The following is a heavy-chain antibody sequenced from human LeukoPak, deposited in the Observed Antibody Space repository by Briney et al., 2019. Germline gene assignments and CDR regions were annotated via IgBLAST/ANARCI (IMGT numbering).Heavy chain of an antibody. CDR3: ARGRVGTIDYDYYYYMDV. CDR1: GGSFSGYY. J-gene: IGHJ6*03. Sequence: PSETLSLTCAVYGGSFSGYYWSWIRQPPGKGLEWIGEINHSGSTNYNPSLKSRVTISVDTSKNQFSLKLSSVTAADTAVYYCARGRVGTIDYDYYYYMDVWGKGTTVTVS. V-gene: IGHV4-34*01. D-gene: IGHD5-12*01. CDR2: INHSGST.